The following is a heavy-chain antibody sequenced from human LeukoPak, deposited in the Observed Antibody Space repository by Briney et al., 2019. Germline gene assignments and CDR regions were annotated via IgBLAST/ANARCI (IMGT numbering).Heavy chain of an antibody. Sequence: SETLSLTCAVSGYSISTGRYWGWFRRLPGRGLEWIGSIYQSRSTSSPPSLKSRVTISVHTSKNQFSLNLRSVTAADTAVYYCARSLSSPVIDYWGQRALVTVSS. CDR2: IYQSRST. CDR3: ARSLSSPVIDY. J-gene: IGHJ4*02. D-gene: IGHD3-10*01. V-gene: IGHV4-38-2*01. CDR1: GYSISTGRY.